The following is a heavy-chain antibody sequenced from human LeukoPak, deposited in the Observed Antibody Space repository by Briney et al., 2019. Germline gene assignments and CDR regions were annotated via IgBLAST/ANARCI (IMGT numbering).Heavy chain of an antibody. J-gene: IGHJ4*02. CDR1: GGSFSGYY. Sequence: SETLSLTCAVYGGSFSGYYWSWIRQPPGKGLEWIGEINHSGSTNYNPSLKSRVTISVDTSKNQFSLKLSSVTAADTAVYYCARGRILITSPLIYWGQGTLVTVSS. V-gene: IGHV4-34*01. CDR3: ARGRILITSPLIY. CDR2: INHSGST. D-gene: IGHD5-24*01.